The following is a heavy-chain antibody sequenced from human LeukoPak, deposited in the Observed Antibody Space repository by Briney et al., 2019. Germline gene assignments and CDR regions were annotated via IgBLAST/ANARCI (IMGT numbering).Heavy chain of an antibody. CDR1: GFTFSSYS. Sequence: GGSLRLSCAASGFTFSSYSMNWVRQAPGKGLEWVSSISSSSSYIYYADSVKGRFTISRDNSKNTLYLQMNSLRAEDTAVYYCAKPHSSGWSYFDYWGQGTLVTVSS. D-gene: IGHD6-19*01. V-gene: IGHV3-21*04. CDR2: ISSSSSYI. CDR3: AKPHSSGWSYFDY. J-gene: IGHJ4*02.